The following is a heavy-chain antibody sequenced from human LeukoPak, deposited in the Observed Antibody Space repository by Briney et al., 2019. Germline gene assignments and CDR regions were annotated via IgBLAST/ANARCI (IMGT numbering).Heavy chain of an antibody. Sequence: SETLSLTCTVSGGSITSYYWSWIRQPPGKGLEWIGHIYYSGSTNYNPSLKSRVTISIDTSKNQFSLHLNSVTPEDTAVYYCARRLTQYDCFDPWGQGILVTVSS. J-gene: IGHJ5*02. D-gene: IGHD2-2*01. V-gene: IGHV4-59*12. CDR1: GGSITSYY. CDR3: ARRLTQYDCFDP. CDR2: IYYSGST.